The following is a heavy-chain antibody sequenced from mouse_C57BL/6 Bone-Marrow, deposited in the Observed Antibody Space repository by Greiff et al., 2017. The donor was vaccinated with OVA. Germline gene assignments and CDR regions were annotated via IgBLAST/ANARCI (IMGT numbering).Heavy chain of an antibody. V-gene: IGHV1-82*01. CDR2: IYPGDGDT. J-gene: IGHJ4*01. Sequence: VQLQQSGPELVKPGASVKISCKASGYAISSSWMNWVKQRPGKGLEWIGRIYPGDGDTNYNGKFKGKATLTADKSSSTAYMQLSSLTSEDSAVYFCARPIYYDYGYAMDYWGQGTSVTVSS. CDR3: ARPIYYDYGYAMDY. CDR1: GYAISSSW. D-gene: IGHD2-4*01.